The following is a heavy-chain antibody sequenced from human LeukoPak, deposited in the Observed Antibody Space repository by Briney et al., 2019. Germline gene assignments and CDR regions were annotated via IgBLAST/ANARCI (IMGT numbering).Heavy chain of an antibody. J-gene: IGHJ4*02. D-gene: IGHD2-2*01. CDR1: GFIFSGYS. CDR2: ISESSSHI. V-gene: IGHV3-21*01. Sequence: PGGSLRLSCAASGFIFSGYSMNWVRQAPGKGLEWVSSISESSSHISYADSVKGRFTIYGDNAKNSLYVQLDSLRVDDTAVYYCARGVVPAAFDYWGQGTLVTVSS. CDR3: ARGVVPAAFDY.